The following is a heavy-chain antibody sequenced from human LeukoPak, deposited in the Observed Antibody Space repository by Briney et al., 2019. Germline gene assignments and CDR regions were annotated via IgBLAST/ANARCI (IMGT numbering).Heavy chain of an antibody. J-gene: IGHJ4*02. V-gene: IGHV3-11*04. Sequence: GRSLRLSCAASGFTLSDYYMSWIRQAPGKGLEGVSYISSSGSTIYYADSVKGRFTISRDNAKNSLYLQMNSLRAEDTAVYYCARDKEQWTGGNYWGQGTLVTVSS. CDR3: ARDKEQWTGGNY. CDR1: GFTLSDYY. CDR2: ISSSGSTI. D-gene: IGHD3/OR15-3a*01.